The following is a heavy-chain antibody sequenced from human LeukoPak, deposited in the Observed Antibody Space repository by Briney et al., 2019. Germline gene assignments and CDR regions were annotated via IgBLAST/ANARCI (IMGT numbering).Heavy chain of an antibody. Sequence: GGSLRLSCAASGFTFSSYAMHWARQAPGKGLEWVSSISSSSSYIYYADSVKGRFTISRDNPKNSLYLQVNSLRAEDTAVYYCARGVYGDYGLYDYWGQGTLVTVSS. D-gene: IGHD4-17*01. V-gene: IGHV3-21*01. CDR3: ARGVYGDYGLYDY. CDR2: ISSSSSYI. J-gene: IGHJ4*02. CDR1: GFTFSSYA.